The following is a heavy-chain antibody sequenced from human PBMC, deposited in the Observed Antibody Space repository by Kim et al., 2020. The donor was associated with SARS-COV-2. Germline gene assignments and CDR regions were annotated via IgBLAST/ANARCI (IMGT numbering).Heavy chain of an antibody. CDR1: GFTFSSYG. CDR3: ARDGYNRIFDY. D-gene: IGHD5-12*01. V-gene: IGHV3-33*01. Sequence: GGSLRLSCAASGFTFSSYGMHWVRQAPGKGLEWVAVIWYDGSNKYYADSVKGRFTISRDNSKNTLYLQMNSLRAEDTAVYYCARDGYNRIFDYWGQGTLVTVSS. J-gene: IGHJ4*02. CDR2: IWYDGSNK.